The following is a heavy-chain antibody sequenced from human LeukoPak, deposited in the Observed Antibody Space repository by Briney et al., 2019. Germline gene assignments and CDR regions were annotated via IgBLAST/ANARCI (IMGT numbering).Heavy chain of an antibody. CDR2: ISSSGSTI. CDR1: GFTFSSYE. V-gene: IGHV3-48*03. Sequence: GGSLRLSCAASGFTFSSYEMNWVRQAPGKGLEWVSYISSSGSTIYYADSVKGRFTISRDNSKNTLYLQMNSLRAEDTAVCYCAKGRGWEASYYYYYMDVWGKGTTVTISS. D-gene: IGHD1-26*01. J-gene: IGHJ6*03. CDR3: AKGRGWEASYYYYYMDV.